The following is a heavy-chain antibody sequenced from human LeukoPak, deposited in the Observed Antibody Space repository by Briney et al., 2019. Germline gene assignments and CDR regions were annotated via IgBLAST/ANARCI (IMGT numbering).Heavy chain of an antibody. J-gene: IGHJ4*02. Sequence: GGSLRLSCAASGFTFSSYAMNWVRQPPGKGLEWVSAISGCGGGTYYADSVKGRFTISRDNAKNTLFLQMNSLRAEDTAVYYFAKDGNVLMVYAPYYFDYWGQGTLVTVSS. D-gene: IGHD2-8*01. CDR2: ISGCGGGT. CDR1: GFTFSSYA. CDR3: AKDGNVLMVYAPYYFDY. V-gene: IGHV3-23*01.